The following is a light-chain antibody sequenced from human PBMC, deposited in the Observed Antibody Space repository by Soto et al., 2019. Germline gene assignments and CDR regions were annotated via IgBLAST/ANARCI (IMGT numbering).Light chain of an antibody. V-gene: IGKV1-5*03. CDR2: KAS. CDR1: QSISSW. J-gene: IGKJ1*01. Sequence: DIQMTQSPSTLPASVGDRVTITCRASQSISSWLAWYQQKPGKAPKLLLYKASSLESGVPSRFSGSGSGTEFTLTISSLQPEDFATYYCQQYGIYSRTFGQGTKVEIK. CDR3: QQYGIYSRT.